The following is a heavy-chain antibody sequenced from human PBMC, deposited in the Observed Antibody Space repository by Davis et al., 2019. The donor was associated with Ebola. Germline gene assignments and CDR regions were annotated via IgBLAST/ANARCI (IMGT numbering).Heavy chain of an antibody. CDR2: IYYSGST. D-gene: IGHD3-22*01. Sequence: SETLSLTCTVSGGSISSYYWGWIRQPPGKGLEWIGSIYYSGSTYYNPSLKSRVTISVDTSKNQFSLKLSSVTAADTAVYYCARRAPFYYYDSSGYSTHYGMDVWGQGTTVTVSS. J-gene: IGHJ6*02. CDR3: ARRAPFYYYDSSGYSTHYGMDV. CDR1: GGSISSYY. V-gene: IGHV4-39*01.